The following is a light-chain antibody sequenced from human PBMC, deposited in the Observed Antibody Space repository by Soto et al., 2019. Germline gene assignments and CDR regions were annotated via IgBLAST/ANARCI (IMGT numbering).Light chain of an antibody. V-gene: IGKV1-39*01. CDR1: QSISTF. J-gene: IGKJ1*01. CDR2: TAS. Sequence: DIQMTQSPSSLSASLGDRVTITCQASQSISTFLNWYQQKPGEAPKILIYTASSLQSGVPSRFRGSGSGTDFTLTISSLQPEDVASYHCHQTDSTPWTFDQGTKVEIK. CDR3: HQTDSTPWT.